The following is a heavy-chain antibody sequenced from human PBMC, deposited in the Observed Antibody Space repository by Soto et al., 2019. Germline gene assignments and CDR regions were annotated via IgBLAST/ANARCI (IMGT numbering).Heavy chain of an antibody. CDR2: INPHSGDT. V-gene: IGHV1-2*02. CDR3: ARDRPFDY. Sequence: GASVKVSCKASGYTFTAYYMHWVRQAPGQGLEWMGWINPHSGDTNYAQKFQGRATMTRDTSISTAYMELSRLRSDDTAVFDCARDRPFDYWGQGTLVTVSS. CDR1: GYTFTAYY. J-gene: IGHJ4*02.